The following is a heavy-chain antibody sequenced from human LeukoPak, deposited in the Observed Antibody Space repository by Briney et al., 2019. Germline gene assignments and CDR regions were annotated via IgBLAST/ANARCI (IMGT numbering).Heavy chain of an antibody. V-gene: IGHV4-39*07. CDR1: GGSISSSSYY. Sequence: PSETLSLTCTVSGGSISSSSYYWGWIRQPPGKGLEWIGEINHSGSTNYNPSLKSRVTISVDTSKNQFSLKLSSVTAEDTGVYYCARGQYRRDYWGQGTLVTVSS. D-gene: IGHD2-2*01. J-gene: IGHJ4*02. CDR2: INHSGST. CDR3: ARGQYRRDY.